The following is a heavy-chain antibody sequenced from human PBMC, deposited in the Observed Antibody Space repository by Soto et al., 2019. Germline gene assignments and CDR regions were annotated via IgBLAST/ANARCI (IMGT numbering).Heavy chain of an antibody. J-gene: IGHJ5*02. Sequence: SETLSLTCTVSGGSISSSSYYWGWIRQPPGKGLEWIGSIYYSGSTYYNPSLKSRVTISVDTSKNQFSLKLSSVTAADTAVYYCAKTPAVGAVAVDNWFDPWGQGTLVTVS. CDR2: IYYSGST. CDR1: GGSISSSSYY. V-gene: IGHV4-39*01. D-gene: IGHD6-19*01. CDR3: AKTPAVGAVAVDNWFDP.